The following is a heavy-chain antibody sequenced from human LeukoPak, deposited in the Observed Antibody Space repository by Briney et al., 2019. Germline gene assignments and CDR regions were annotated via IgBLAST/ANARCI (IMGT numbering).Heavy chain of an antibody. CDR2: INSDGSST. CDR1: GFTFSSYW. Sequence: GGSLRLSCAASGFTFSSYWMHWVRQAPGKGLVWVSRINSDGSSTNYADSVKGRFTISRDNAKNTLHLQMNSLRAEGTAVYYCARGARGSGTASDYWGQGTLVTVSS. CDR3: ARGARGSGTASDY. D-gene: IGHD3-10*01. V-gene: IGHV3-74*01. J-gene: IGHJ4*02.